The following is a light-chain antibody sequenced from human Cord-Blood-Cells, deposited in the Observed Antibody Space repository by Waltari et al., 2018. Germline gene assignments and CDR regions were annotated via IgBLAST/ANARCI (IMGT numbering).Light chain of an antibody. V-gene: IGLV2-23*02. CDR1: SSDVGGYTL. J-gene: IGLJ2*01. CDR2: EVS. Sequence: QSALTQPASVSGSPGQSITISCTGTSSDVGGYTLVPCYHQHPRKAPKLMIYEVSKRPSGGSNRFSGSKSGNTASPTISGLQAEDEADYYCCSYAGSSNFVVFGGGTKLTVL. CDR3: CSYAGSSNFVV.